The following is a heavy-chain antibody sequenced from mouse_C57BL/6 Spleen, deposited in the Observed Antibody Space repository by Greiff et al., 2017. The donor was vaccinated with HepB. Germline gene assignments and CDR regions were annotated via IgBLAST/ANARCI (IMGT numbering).Heavy chain of an antibody. J-gene: IGHJ4*01. Sequence: ESGPELVKPGASVKISCKASGYAFSSSWMNWVKQRPGKGLEWIGRIYPGDGDTNYNGKFKGKATLTADKSSSTAYMQLSSLTSEDSAVYFCARRGGGSSSGNAMDYWGQGTSVTVSS. CDR1: GYAFSSSW. CDR2: IYPGDGDT. V-gene: IGHV1-82*01. CDR3: ARRGGGSSSGNAMDY. D-gene: IGHD1-1*01.